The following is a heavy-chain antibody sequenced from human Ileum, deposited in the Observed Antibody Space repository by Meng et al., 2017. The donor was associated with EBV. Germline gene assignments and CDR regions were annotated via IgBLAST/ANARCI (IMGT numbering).Heavy chain of an antibody. Sequence: QVQRRDSGPGRVGPSGPLPRTCSVSANTISNEHWWRWVRQSPGKVLGWVGENHHTRGPNNNPSLKSRVIISVAKTNNHFSLRLSAVTAADTAVYYCASNGAVSLDHWGQGTLVTVAS. D-gene: IGHD2-8*01. CDR2: NHHTRGP. CDR1: ANTISNEHW. J-gene: IGHJ4*02. V-gene: IGHV4-4*02. CDR3: ASNGAVSLDH.